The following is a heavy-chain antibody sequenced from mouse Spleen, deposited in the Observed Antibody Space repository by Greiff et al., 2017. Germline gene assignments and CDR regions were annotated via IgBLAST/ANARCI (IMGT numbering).Heavy chain of an antibody. J-gene: IGHJ4*01. CDR3: ARDRGEAMDY. Sequence: DVQLVESGGGLVKLGGSLKLSCAASGFTFSSYAMSWVRQTPEKRLEWVATISSGGGNTYYPDSVKGRFTISRDNAKNTLYLQMSSLKSEDTAMYYCARDRGEAMDYWGQGTSVTVSS. CDR1: GFTFSSYA. V-gene: IGHV5-9-3*01. CDR2: ISSGGGNT.